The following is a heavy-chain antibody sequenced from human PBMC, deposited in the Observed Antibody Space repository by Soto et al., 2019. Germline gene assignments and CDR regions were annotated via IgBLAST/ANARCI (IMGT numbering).Heavy chain of an antibody. CDR3: ARARMVRGIIYYSGMDV. Sequence: QVQLQESGPGLVKSSQTLSLTCTVSGGSISSDGNYWSWIRQHPGKGLEWIGYIYYSGSTNYNPSLKSRFTIAVDTSKTQFSLKLNSVTAADTAVYYCARARMVRGIIYYSGMDVWGQGTTVTVSS. CDR1: GGSISSDGNY. J-gene: IGHJ6*02. CDR2: IYYSGST. D-gene: IGHD3-10*01. V-gene: IGHV4-31*03.